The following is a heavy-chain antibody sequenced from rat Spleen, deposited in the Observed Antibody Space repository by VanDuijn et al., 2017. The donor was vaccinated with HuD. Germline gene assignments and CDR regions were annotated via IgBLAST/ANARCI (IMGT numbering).Heavy chain of an antibody. J-gene: IGHJ2*01. V-gene: IGHV5-31*01. Sequence: EVQLVESGGGLVQPGRSLKLSCIASGFTFNNYWMTWIRQAPGKGLEWVASITNIAGRTHYPDSVKGRFTISRDIAKSTLFLQMNSLKSEDTATYYCARPCITTRWAPYYFDYWGQGVMVTVSS. CDR2: ITNIAGRT. D-gene: IGHD1-1*01. CDR1: GFTFNNYW. CDR3: ARPCITTRWAPYYFDY.